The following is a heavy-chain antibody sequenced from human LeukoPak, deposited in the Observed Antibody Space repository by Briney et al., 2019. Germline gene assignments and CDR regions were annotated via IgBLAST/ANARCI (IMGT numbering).Heavy chain of an antibody. CDR2: IYYSGST. CDR3: ARRRDNYYDHNWFDP. V-gene: IGHV4-59*08. D-gene: IGHD3-22*01. J-gene: IGHJ5*02. CDR1: GGSISSYY. Sequence: KASETLSLTCTVSGGSISSYYWSWIRQPPGKGLEWIGYIYYSGSTNYNPSLKSRVTISVDTSKNQFSLKLSSVTAADTAVYYCARRRDNYYDHNWFDPWGQGTLVTVSS.